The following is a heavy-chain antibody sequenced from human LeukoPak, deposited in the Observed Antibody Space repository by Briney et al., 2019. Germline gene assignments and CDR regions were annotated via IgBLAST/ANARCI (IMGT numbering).Heavy chain of an antibody. D-gene: IGHD1-14*01. CDR1: RFTFSNYC. V-gene: IGHV3-7*01. Sequence: GGSLRLSRAASRFTFSNYCITWVRQTPGKGLEWVANIKQDGSEKYYVVSVKGRFTISRDNAKNSLYLQVNSLRAEDTAVYYCARNQRRLDYWGQGTLVTVSS. CDR2: IKQDGSEK. CDR3: ARNQRRLDY. J-gene: IGHJ4*02.